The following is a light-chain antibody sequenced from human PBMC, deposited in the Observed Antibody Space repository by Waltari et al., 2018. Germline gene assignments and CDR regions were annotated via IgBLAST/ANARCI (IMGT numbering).Light chain of an antibody. J-gene: IGLJ3*02. CDR1: SGHSTNV. CDR2: VNSDGSH. CDR3: QTGGHGTWV. Sequence: QLVLTQSPSASASLGASVKLTCTLSSGHSTNVIAWLQKRPEKGPRYLMKVNSDGSHNKGDEIPDRFSDSSSGAERYLTISSLQSEDEADYYCQTGGHGTWVFGGGTKLTVL. V-gene: IGLV4-69*01.